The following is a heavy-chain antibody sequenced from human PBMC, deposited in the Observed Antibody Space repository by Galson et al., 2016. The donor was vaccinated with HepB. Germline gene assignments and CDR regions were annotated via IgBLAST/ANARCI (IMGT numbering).Heavy chain of an antibody. CDR1: GFTFNTYS. J-gene: IGHJ4*02. D-gene: IGHD6-19*01. CDR2: TWYDGSNK. V-gene: IGHV3-33*08. CDR3: AREAAVAAACLDY. Sequence: SLRLSCAASGFTFNTYSMNWVRQAPGKGLEWLAVTWYDGSNKYYADSVKGRFTISRDNSKNTLYLQMNSLRDEDTAVYYCAREAAVAAACLDYWGQGTLVTVSS.